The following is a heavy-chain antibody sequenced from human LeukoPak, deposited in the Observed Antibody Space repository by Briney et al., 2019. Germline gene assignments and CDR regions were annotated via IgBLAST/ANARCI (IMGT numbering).Heavy chain of an antibody. D-gene: IGHD3-22*01. CDR3: ANLMGSITMIVVVTERAFDI. Sequence: ASVKVSCKASGYTFTDYYIHWVRQAPGQGLEWLGWINPNSGGTHYAQKFLGRVTMTRDTSISTAYMELSRLRSDDTAVYYCANLMGSITMIVVVTERAFDIWGQGTMVTVSS. CDR2: INPNSGGT. CDR1: GYTFTDYY. J-gene: IGHJ3*02. V-gene: IGHV1-2*02.